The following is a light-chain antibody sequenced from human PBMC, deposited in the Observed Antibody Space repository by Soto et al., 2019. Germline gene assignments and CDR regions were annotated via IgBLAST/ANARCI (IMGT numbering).Light chain of an antibody. V-gene: IGKV2-30*01. CDR2: KVS. Sequence: DVVMTQSPLSLPVTLGQPASISCRSSQSLVYSDGNTYLNWFQQRPGQSPRRLIYKVSNRDSGVPDRFSGSGSGTDFTLKISRVEADDVGVYYCMQCTHWPPFTFGPGTKVDIK. CDR1: QSLVYSDGNTY. J-gene: IGKJ3*01. CDR3: MQCTHWPPFT.